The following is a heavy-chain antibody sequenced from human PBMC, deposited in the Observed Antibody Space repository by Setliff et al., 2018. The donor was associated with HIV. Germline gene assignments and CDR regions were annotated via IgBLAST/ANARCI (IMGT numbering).Heavy chain of an antibody. CDR3: AKTTPQPHYYYYVDV. CDR2: ISASNGNT. D-gene: IGHD4-17*01. CDR1: GYIFSTYG. V-gene: IGHV1-18*01. J-gene: IGHJ6*03. Sequence: GASVKVSCKASGYIFSTYGISWVRQAPGQGLEWMGWISASNGNTHYAQKVQGRVTLATDTSTNTAYMELRSLRSDDAAVYYCAKTTPQPHYYYYVDVWGKGTTGTV.